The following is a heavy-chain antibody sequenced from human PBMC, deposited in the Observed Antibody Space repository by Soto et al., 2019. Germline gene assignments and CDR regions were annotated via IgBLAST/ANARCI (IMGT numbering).Heavy chain of an antibody. CDR1: GGTFGGYA. V-gene: IGHV1-69*06. J-gene: IGHJ4*02. D-gene: IGHD2-15*01. CDR3: AKIRWTINLQEEDAI. CDR2: VIPIFGTP. Sequence: QVQLVQSGAEVKKTGSSVKVSCKSSGGTFGGYAISWVRQAPGQGLEWMGGVIPIFGTPHYAQKFHGRVTITADIPTSTAYLELSSLKSADTAVYYCAKIRWTINLQEEDAIWGQGTLVTVSS.